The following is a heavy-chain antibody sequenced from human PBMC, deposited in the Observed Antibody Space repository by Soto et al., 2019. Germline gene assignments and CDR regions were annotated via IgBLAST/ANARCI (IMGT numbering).Heavy chain of an antibody. V-gene: IGHV3-66*01. J-gene: IGHJ4*02. CDR3: AVGDQWALFDY. D-gene: IGHD1-26*01. Sequence: PGGSLRLSCAASGFTVSSNYMSWVRQAPGKGLEWVSVIYSGGSTYYADSVKGRFTISRDDSKNTLYLQMNSLRAEDTAVYYCAVGDQWALFDYWGQGTLVTVSS. CDR2: IYSGGST. CDR1: GFTVSSNY.